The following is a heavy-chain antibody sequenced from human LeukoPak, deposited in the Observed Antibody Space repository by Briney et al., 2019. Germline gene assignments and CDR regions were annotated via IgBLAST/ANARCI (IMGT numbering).Heavy chain of an antibody. V-gene: IGHV3-33*08. Sequence: GGSLRLSCAASGFTFSDYGMHWVRQAPGKGLEWVSVIGYDGSKEYYAESVKGRFTISRDNSKNSLYLQMNSLRAEDTAVYYCARLSGYAFDIWGPGTMVTVSS. J-gene: IGHJ3*02. CDR1: GFTFSDYG. D-gene: IGHD2/OR15-2a*01. CDR3: ARLSGYAFDI. CDR2: IGYDGSKE.